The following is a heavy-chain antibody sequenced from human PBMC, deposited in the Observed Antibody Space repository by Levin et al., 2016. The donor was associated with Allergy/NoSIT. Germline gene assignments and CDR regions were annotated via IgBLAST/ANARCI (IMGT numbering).Heavy chain of an antibody. Sequence: SETLSLTCAVYGGSFSGYYWSWIRQPPGKGLEWIGEINHSGSTNYNPSLKSRVTISVDTSKNQFSLKLSSVTAADTAVYYCARGLYYYYDGKNAFDIWGQGTMVTVSS. CDR3: ARGLYYYYDGKNAFDI. V-gene: IGHV4-34*01. CDR1: GGSFSGYY. CDR2: INHSGST. D-gene: IGHD3-22*01. J-gene: IGHJ3*02.